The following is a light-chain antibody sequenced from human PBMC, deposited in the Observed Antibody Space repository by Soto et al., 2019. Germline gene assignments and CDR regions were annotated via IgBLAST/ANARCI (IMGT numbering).Light chain of an antibody. J-gene: IGLJ2*01. CDR1: SSDVGSYNL. CDR3: CSYAGSVV. V-gene: IGLV2-23*01. Sequence: QSVLTQPASVSGSPGQSITISCTGTSSDVGSYNLVSWYQQHPGKAPKLMIYEGSKRASGVSNRFSGCKSGNTASLTISGRQAEDAADYYCCSYAGSVVFGGGTKLTVL. CDR2: EGS.